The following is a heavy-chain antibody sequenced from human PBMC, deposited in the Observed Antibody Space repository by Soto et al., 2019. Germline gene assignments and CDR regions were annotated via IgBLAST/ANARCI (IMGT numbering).Heavy chain of an antibody. CDR1: GFTVSSNY. V-gene: IGHV3-66*01. D-gene: IGHD3-22*01. J-gene: IGHJ6*02. Sequence: PGGSLRLSCAASGFTVSSNYMSWVRQAPGKGLEWVSVIYSGGSTYYADSVKGRFTISRDNSKNTLYLQMNSLRVEDTAVYYCARWDGKWLHNYYGMDVWGQGTTVTVSS. CDR3: ARWDGKWLHNYYGMDV. CDR2: IYSGGST.